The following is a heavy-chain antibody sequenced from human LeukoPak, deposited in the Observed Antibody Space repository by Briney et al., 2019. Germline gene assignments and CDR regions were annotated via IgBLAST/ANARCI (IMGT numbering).Heavy chain of an antibody. CDR1: GFTFSSYS. D-gene: IGHD6-19*01. CDR2: ISSSSSYI. J-gene: IGHJ4*02. Sequence: GGSLRLSCAASGFTFSSYSMNWVRQAPGKGLEWVSSISSSSSYIYYADSVKGRFTISRGNAKNSLYLQMNSLRAEDTAVYYCAREPSGWYYFDYWGQGTLVTVSS. V-gene: IGHV3-21*01. CDR3: AREPSGWYYFDY.